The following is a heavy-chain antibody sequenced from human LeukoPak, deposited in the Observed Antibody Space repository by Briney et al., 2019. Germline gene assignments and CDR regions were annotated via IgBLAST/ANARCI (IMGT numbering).Heavy chain of an antibody. J-gene: IGHJ4*02. V-gene: IGHV3-21*01. CDR2: VSSSSSYI. CDR1: GFTFSSYS. Sequence: GGSLRLSCAASGFTFSSYSMNWVRQAPAKGLEWVSSVSSSSSYIYYADSVKGRYTISRDNAKNSLYLKMNSLRAEDTAVYYCAGAKTAMWDYWGQGTLVTVSS. D-gene: IGHD5-18*01. CDR3: AGAKTAMWDY.